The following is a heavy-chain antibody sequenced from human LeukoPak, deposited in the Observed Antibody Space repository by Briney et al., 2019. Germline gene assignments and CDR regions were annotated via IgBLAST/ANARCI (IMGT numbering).Heavy chain of an antibody. CDR1: GFTFSSYG. V-gene: IGHV3-23*01. CDR3: ARDPSGEAARRVGLPDY. J-gene: IGHJ4*02. CDR2: ISGSGGST. D-gene: IGHD6-6*01. Sequence: GGSLRLSCAASGFTFSSYGMSWVRQAPGKGLEWVSAISGSGGSTYYADSVKGRFTISRDNSKNTLYLQMNSLRAEDTAVYYCARDPSGEAARRVGLPDYWGQGTLVTVSS.